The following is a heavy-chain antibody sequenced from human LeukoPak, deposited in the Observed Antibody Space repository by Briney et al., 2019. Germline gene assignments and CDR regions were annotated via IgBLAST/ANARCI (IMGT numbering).Heavy chain of an antibody. Sequence: PSETLSLTCTVSGGSISSYYWSWIRQPAGQGLEWIGRIYTSGSTNYNPSLKSRVSMSVDTSKNQFSLKLSSVTAADTAVYYCAAQCGGDCSYFFDYWGQGTLVTVSS. CDR1: GGSISSYY. J-gene: IGHJ4*02. CDR2: IYTSGST. CDR3: AAQCGGDCSYFFDY. D-gene: IGHD2-21*01. V-gene: IGHV4-4*07.